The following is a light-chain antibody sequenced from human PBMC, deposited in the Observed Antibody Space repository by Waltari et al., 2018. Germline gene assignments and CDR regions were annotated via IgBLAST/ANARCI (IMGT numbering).Light chain of an antibody. Sequence: EIVLTQSTGTLSLSPGDSATLSCRASQIFGSNYLAWYQQRPGQAPRLLIYGASSRATGIPDRFSGSGSGTDFTLSISRLEPEDFAVYYCQHYVRTWAFGQGTKVEIK. CDR2: GAS. CDR3: QHYVRTWA. J-gene: IGKJ1*01. CDR1: QIFGSNY. V-gene: IGKV3-20*01.